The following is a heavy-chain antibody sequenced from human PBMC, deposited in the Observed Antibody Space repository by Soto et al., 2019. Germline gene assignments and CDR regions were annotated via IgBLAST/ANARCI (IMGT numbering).Heavy chain of an antibody. V-gene: IGHV3-48*03. D-gene: IGHD2-2*02. J-gene: IGHJ6*02. CDR2: ISSSGSTI. Sequence: GGSLRLSCAASGFTFSSYEMNWVRQAPGKGLEWVSYISSSGSTIYYADSVKGRFTISRDNAKNSLYLQMNSLRAEDTAVYYCARVIVVVPAAIGREDGTDVWGQGTTVTVSS. CDR1: GFTFSSYE. CDR3: ARVIVVVPAAIGREDGTDV.